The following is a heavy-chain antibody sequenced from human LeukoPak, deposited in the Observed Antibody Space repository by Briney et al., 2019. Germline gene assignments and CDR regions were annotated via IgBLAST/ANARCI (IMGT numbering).Heavy chain of an antibody. CDR2: MNPNSGNT. Sequence: ASVKVSCKASGYTFTSYDINWVRQATGQGLEWMGWMNPNSGNTGYALKFQGRVTMTRNTSISTAYMELSSLRSEDTAVYYCAREGYSSGGFDYWGQGTLVTVSS. D-gene: IGHD6-19*01. V-gene: IGHV1-8*01. CDR1: GYTFTSYD. CDR3: AREGYSSGGFDY. J-gene: IGHJ4*02.